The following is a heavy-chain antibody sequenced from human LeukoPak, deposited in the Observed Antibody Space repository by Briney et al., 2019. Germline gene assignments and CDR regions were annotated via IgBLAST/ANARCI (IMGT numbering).Heavy chain of an antibody. CDR2: INHSGST. V-gene: IGHV4-34*01. CDR1: GGSFSGYY. J-gene: IGHJ6*02. CDR3: ARGRIKLQLRGYYYGMDV. Sequence: SETLSLTCAVYGGSFSGYYWSWIRQPPGKGLEWIGEINHSGSTNYNPSLKSRVTISVDTSKNQFSLKLSSVTAADTAVYYCARGRIKLQLRGYYYGMDVWGRGTTVTVSS. D-gene: IGHD5-18*01.